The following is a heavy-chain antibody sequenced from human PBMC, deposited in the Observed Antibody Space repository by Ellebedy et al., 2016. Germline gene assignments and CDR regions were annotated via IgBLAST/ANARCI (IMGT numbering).Heavy chain of an antibody. V-gene: IGHV3-11*01. CDR1: GFTFSDYY. CDR2: ISSSGSTI. Sequence: GGSLRLSXGDAGFTFSDYYMSWIRQAPGKGLEWVSYISSSGSTIYYADSVKGRFTISRDNAKNSLYLQMNSLRAEDTAVYYCVLSLWFGELLNDYYYMDVWGKGTTVTVSS. D-gene: IGHD3-10*01. J-gene: IGHJ6*03. CDR3: VLSLWFGELLNDYYYMDV.